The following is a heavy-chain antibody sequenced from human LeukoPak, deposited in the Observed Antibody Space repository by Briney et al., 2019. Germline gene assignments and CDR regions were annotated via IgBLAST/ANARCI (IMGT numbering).Heavy chain of an antibody. V-gene: IGHV3-21*01. J-gene: IGHJ3*02. CDR2: ISTSSIYI. CDR3: ARDSPAFDI. Sequence: GGSLRLSCTASGFTFNKYDMNWVRQAPGKGLEWVSSISTSSIYIYYTDSVKGRFTISRDNAKNSLYLQMNSLRAEDTAVYYCARDSPAFDIWGQGTMVTVSS. CDR1: GFTFNKYD.